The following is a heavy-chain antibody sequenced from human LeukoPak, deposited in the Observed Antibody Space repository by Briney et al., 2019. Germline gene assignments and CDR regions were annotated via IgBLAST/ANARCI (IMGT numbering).Heavy chain of an antibody. V-gene: IGHV4-59*12. CDR1: GGSLKTYF. CDR2: VSNTGRT. D-gene: IGHD3-10*01. Sequence: PSETLYLTCTVYGGSLKTYFWTWIRQPPGKGMEWIGSVSNTGRTSFKPSLKSRVTMSVDTSRSQFSLNLTSVTAADTAVYFCARDRFGELDYWGQGTLVTVSS. CDR3: ARDRFGELDY. J-gene: IGHJ4*02.